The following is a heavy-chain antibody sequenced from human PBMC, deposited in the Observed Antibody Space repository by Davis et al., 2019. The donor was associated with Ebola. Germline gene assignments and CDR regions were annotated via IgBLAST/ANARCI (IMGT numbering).Heavy chain of an antibody. Sequence: GESLKISCAASGFIVSDKYMSWVRQAPGKGPEWVSVIYRDERTYYADSVKGRFTISRDNSKNMLYLQMNSLRAEDTAVYYCARDSQARFGHGYSGYDLEYWGQGTLVTVSS. J-gene: IGHJ4*02. CDR3: ARDSQARFGHGYSGYDLEY. V-gene: IGHV3-53*01. D-gene: IGHD5-12*01. CDR2: IYRDERT. CDR1: GFIVSDKY.